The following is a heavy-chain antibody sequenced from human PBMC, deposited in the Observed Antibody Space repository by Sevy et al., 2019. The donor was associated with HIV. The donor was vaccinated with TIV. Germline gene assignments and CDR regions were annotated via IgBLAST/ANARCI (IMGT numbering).Heavy chain of an antibody. V-gene: IGHV3-53*01. CDR3: ARDGFRAVPYGMDV. CDR2: IYSGGST. D-gene: IGHD3-10*01. CDR1: GFTVSSNY. J-gene: IGHJ6*02. Sequence: GGSLRLSCAASGFTVSSNYMSWVRQAPGKGLEWVSVIYSGGSTYYADSVKGRFTISRDNSKNTLYLQMNSLRAEDTAVYYCARDGFRAVPYGMDVWGQGTTVTVSS.